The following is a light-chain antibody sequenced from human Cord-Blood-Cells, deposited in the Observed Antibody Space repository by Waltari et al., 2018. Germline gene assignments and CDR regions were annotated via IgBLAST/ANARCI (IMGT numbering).Light chain of an antibody. CDR1: QSVLYSSNNKNY. CDR3: QQYYSTPPYT. CDR2: WAS. V-gene: IGKV4-1*01. J-gene: IGKJ2*01. Sequence: DIVMTQSRDSLAVSLGARATINCKSSQSVLYSSNNKNYLAWYQQKPGQPPKLLIYWASTRESGVPDRFSGSGSGTDFTLTSSSLQAEDVAVYYCQQYYSTPPYTFGQGTKLEIK.